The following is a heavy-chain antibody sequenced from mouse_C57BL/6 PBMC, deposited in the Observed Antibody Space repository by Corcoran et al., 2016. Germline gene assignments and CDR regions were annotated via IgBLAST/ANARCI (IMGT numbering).Heavy chain of an antibody. J-gene: IGHJ3*01. CDR3: ASDPAY. CDR1: GYTFTDYY. V-gene: IGHV1-26*01. Sequence: VQLQQSGPELVKPGASVKISCKASGYTFTDYYMNWVKQSHGKSLEWIGDINPNNGGTSYNQKFKGKATLTVDKSSSTAYMELRSLTSEDSAVYYCASDPAYWGQGTLVTVSA. CDR2: INPNNGGT.